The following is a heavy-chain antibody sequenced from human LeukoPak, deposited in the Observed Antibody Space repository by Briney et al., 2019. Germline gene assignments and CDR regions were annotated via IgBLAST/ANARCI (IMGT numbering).Heavy chain of an antibody. Sequence: ASVKVSCKASGYTFTSYYMHWVRQAPGQGLEWMGWISAYNGDTNYAQKVRGRVTMTTDTSTSAAYMELRSLRSDDTAVYYCARESPGDFDYWGQGTLVTVSS. CDR3: ARESPGDFDY. V-gene: IGHV1-18*04. J-gene: IGHJ4*02. D-gene: IGHD7-27*01. CDR1: GYTFTSYY. CDR2: ISAYNGDT.